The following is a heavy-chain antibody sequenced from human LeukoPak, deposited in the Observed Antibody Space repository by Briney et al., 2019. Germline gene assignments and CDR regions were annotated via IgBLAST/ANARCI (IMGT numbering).Heavy chain of an antibody. V-gene: IGHV4-4*07. CDR1: GGSISSYY. D-gene: IGHD3-3*01. Sequence: SETLSLTCTVSGGSISSYYWSWIRQPAGKGLQWIGRFYTSGSTNYNPSLESRVTMSVDTSKNQFSLKLSSVTAADTAVCYCARAHYDFWSAYLDFWGQGTLVTVSS. CDR2: FYTSGST. CDR3: ARAHYDFWSAYLDF. J-gene: IGHJ4*02.